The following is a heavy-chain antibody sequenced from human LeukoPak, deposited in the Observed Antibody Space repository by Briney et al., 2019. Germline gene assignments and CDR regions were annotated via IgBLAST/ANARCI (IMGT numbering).Heavy chain of an antibody. CDR3: ARIASSSSWSFYYYGMDV. Sequence: SETLSLTCTVSGGSISSYYWSWIRQPPGKGLEWIGYIYYSGSTNYNPSLKSRVTISVDTSKNQFSLKLSSVTAADTAVYYCARIASSSSWSFYYYGMDVWGQGTTVTVSS. D-gene: IGHD6-13*01. V-gene: IGHV4-59*01. CDR2: IYYSGST. CDR1: GGSISSYY. J-gene: IGHJ6*02.